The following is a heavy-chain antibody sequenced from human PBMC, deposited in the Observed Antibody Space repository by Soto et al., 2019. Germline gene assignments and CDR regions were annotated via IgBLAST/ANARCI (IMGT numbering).Heavy chain of an antibody. CDR1: GFTVSSRD. J-gene: IGHJ6*02. V-gene: IGHV3-53*01. Sequence: GGWLRLAGAASGFTVSSRDMGWGRQAPGKGLGWVSVVWRGGTRYHADSVKGRFTVSRDESRNTLYLQMNSLRAEDTAVSYSAKARRVERITMIVVDRVPLYGQGVWAQGTTVPVSS. CDR2: VWRGGTR. D-gene: IGHD3-22*01. CDR3: AKARRVERITMIVVDRVPLYGQGV.